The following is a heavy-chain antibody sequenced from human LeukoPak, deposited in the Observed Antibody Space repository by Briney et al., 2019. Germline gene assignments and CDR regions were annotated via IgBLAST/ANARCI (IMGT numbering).Heavy chain of an antibody. CDR2: INQDGSEK. Sequence: PGGSLRLSCAASGFTFSSYWMSWVRQAPGKGLVWVANINQDGSEKYYVDSVKGRSTISRDNAKNSLYLQMNSLRAEDTAVYYCARASASYSAYDDYWGQGTLVTVSS. D-gene: IGHD5-12*01. CDR3: ARASASYSAYDDY. J-gene: IGHJ4*02. V-gene: IGHV3-7*01. CDR1: GFTFSSYW.